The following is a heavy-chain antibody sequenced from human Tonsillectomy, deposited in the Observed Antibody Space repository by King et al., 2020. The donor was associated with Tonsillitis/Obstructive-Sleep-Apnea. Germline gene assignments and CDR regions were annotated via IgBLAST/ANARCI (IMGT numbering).Heavy chain of an antibody. CDR1: GYSFTSYW. J-gene: IGHJ5*02. CDR3: ALQYNNLNSADHYNWLAP. CDR2: IYPGDSDT. D-gene: IGHD4-11*01. V-gene: IGHV5-51*01. Sequence: VQLVESGAEVKKPGESLKISCKGSGYSFTSYWIGWVRQMPGKGLEWMGIIYPGDSDTRYSPSFQGQGTISADKSISTAYLQWNSLKASDIDIYYCALQYNNLNSADHYNWLAPWGQGTLVTVSS.